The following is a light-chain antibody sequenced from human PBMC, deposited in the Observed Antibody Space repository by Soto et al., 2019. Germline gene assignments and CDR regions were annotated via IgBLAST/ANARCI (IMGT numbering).Light chain of an antibody. J-gene: IGKJ1*01. CDR1: QSVSSSY. CDR2: GAS. V-gene: IGKV3-20*01. CDR3: QQYGSSPPT. Sequence: EIVLTQSPGTLSLSPGERATLSCRASQSVSSSYLAWYQQKPGQAPRLLIYGASSRATGIPDRFSGSGSETDFTLTIRRLEPEDSAVYYCQQYGSSPPTFGQGTKVEIK.